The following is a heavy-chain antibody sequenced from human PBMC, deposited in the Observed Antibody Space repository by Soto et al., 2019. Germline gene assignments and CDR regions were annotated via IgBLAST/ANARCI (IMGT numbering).Heavy chain of an antibody. J-gene: IGHJ5*02. CDR1: GYTFTRYT. D-gene: IGHD2-15*01. CDR3: ARGIATGQLDP. Sequence: SVKVSCKASGYTFTRYTMNWVRQAPGQRLEGMGWINPDNGNTKSSQKFQDRVIITRDTSASTAYMDLSSLRSEDTAVYYCARGIATGQLDPWGQGTLVTVSS. CDR2: INPDNGNT. V-gene: IGHV1-3*01.